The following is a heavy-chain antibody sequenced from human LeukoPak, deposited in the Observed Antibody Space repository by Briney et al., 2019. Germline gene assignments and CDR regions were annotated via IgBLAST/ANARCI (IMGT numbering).Heavy chain of an antibody. CDR3: AREGGSGWYWWSPKADYYYYYMDV. CDR2: IKKDGTEK. Sequence: GGSLRLSCAASGFTFSSYWMSWVRQAPGKGLEWVANIKKDGTEKKYVDSVKGRFTISRDNAKNSLYLQMNSLRAEDTALYYCAREGGSGWYWWSPKADYYYYYMDVWGKGTTVTVSS. CDR1: GFTFSSYW. V-gene: IGHV3-7*01. D-gene: IGHD6-19*01. J-gene: IGHJ6*03.